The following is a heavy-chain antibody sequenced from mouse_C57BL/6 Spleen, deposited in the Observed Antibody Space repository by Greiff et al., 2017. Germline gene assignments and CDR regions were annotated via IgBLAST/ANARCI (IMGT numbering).Heavy chain of an antibody. Sequence: EVQLQQSGPVLVKPGASVKMSCKASGYTFTDYYMNWVKQSHGKSLEWIGVINPYNGGTSYNQKFKGKATLTVDKSSSTAYMELNSLTSEDSAVYYCAKTARDFYAMDYGGKGTSVTVSS. CDR1: GYTFTDYY. D-gene: IGHD3-2*01. J-gene: IGHJ4*01. CDR3: AKTARDFYAMDY. V-gene: IGHV1-19*01. CDR2: INPYNGGT.